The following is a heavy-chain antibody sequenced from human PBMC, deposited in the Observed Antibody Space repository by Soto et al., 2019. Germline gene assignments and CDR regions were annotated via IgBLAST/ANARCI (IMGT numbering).Heavy chain of an antibody. CDR1: GFTFSGYG. D-gene: IGHD3-22*01. V-gene: IGHV3-30*18. CDR3: AKGAGLYDRSGYYGTFGY. J-gene: IGHJ4*02. Sequence: GGSLRLCFAASGFTFSGYGMHWVRQATGQWLEWVAVISYDGSNKYYADSVRGLFTISRDNSKNTLYLQMNSLRADDTAVYYCAKGAGLYDRSGYYGTFGYWGQGTLVPVYS. CDR2: ISYDGSNK.